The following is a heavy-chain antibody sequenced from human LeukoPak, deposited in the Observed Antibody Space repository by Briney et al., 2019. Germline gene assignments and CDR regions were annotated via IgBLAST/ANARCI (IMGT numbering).Heavy chain of an antibody. CDR1: GGSISSSSYY. D-gene: IGHD3-10*01. Sequence: ETLSLTCTVSGGSISSSSYYWGWVRQAPGKGLEWVANIKQDGSEKYYVDSVKGRFTISRDNAKNSLYLQMNSLRAEDTAVYYCARGRMVRAYYYYYYMDVWGKGTTVTVSS. CDR2: IKQDGSEK. V-gene: IGHV3-7*01. CDR3: ARGRMVRAYYYYYYMDV. J-gene: IGHJ6*03.